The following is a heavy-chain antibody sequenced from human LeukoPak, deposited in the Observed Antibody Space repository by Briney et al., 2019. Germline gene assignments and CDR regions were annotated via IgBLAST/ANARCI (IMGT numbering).Heavy chain of an antibody. D-gene: IGHD4-17*01. Sequence: GGSLRLSCAASGFTFSSYAMSWVRQAPGKGLEWVSVIYSGGSTYYAGSVKGRFTISRDNAKNSLYLQMNSLRAEDTAVYYCARSRGDYERGYFDYWGQGTLVTVSS. CDR2: IYSGGST. CDR1: GFTFSSYA. J-gene: IGHJ4*02. CDR3: ARSRGDYERGYFDY. V-gene: IGHV3-66*01.